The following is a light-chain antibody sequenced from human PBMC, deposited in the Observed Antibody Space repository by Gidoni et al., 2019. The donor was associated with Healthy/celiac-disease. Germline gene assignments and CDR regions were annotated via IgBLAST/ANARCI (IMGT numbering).Light chain of an antibody. CDR3: QQYYSTPLT. J-gene: IGKJ4*01. CDR2: WAS. V-gene: IGKV4-1*01. CDR1: QSVLYSSNNKNY. Sequence: DIVMTQPPDSLPVSLGERATINCKSSQSVLYSSNNKNYVAWYQQKPGQPPKLLIYWASTRESGVPGRFSGSGSGTDFTLTISSLQAEDVAVYYCQQYYSTPLTFGGGTKVEIK.